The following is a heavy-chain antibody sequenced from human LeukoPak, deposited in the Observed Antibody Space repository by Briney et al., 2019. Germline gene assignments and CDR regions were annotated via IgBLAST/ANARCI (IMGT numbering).Heavy chain of an antibody. CDR1: VGSISSSSYY. D-gene: IGHD3-10*01. V-gene: IGHV4-39*01. Sequence: SETLSLTCTVSVGSISSSSYYWGWIRQPPGKGLEWIGSIYYSGSTYYNPSLKSRVTISVDTSKNQFSLKLSSVTAADTAVYYCARLTMVRYYYYYYGMDVWGQGTTVTVSS. CDR2: IYYSGST. J-gene: IGHJ6*02. CDR3: ARLTMVRYYYYYYGMDV.